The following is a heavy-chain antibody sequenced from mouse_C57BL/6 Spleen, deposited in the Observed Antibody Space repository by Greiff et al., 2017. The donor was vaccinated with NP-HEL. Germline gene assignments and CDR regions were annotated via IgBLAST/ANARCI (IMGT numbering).Heavy chain of an antibody. CDR2: IDPETGGT. CDR1: GYTFTDYE. Sequence: QVQLKESGAELVRPGASVTLSCKASGYTFTDYEMHWVKQTPVHGLEWIGAIDPETGGTAYNQKFKGKAILTADKSSSTAYMELRSLTSEDSAVYYCTRWDGYYAFDYWGQGTTLTVSS. J-gene: IGHJ2*01. CDR3: TRWDGYYAFDY. D-gene: IGHD2-3*01. V-gene: IGHV1-15*01.